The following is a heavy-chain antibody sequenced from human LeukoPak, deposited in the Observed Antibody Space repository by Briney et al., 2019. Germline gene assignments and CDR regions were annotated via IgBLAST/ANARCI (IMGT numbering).Heavy chain of an antibody. V-gene: IGHV4-4*02. CDR3: ARRGDYSYYFDY. CDR1: GGSISSSNW. D-gene: IGHD4-11*01. CDR2: IYHSGST. Sequence: SETLSLTCAVSGGSISSSNWWSWVRQPPGKGLEWIGEIYHSGSTNYNPSLKSRVTISVDTSKNQFSLKLSSVTAADTAVYYCARRGDYSYYFDYWGQGTLVTVSS. J-gene: IGHJ4*02.